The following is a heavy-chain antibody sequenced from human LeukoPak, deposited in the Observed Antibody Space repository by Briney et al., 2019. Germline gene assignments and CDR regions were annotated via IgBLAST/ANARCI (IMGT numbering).Heavy chain of an antibody. V-gene: IGHV4-4*02. CDR3: ARDLGGYSSGWYGGQGNYYYYYMDV. D-gene: IGHD6-19*01. CDR1: GGSISSSNW. CDR2: IYHSGST. J-gene: IGHJ6*03. Sequence: PSETLSLTCAVSGGSISSSNWWSWVRQPPGKGLEWIGEIYHSGSTNYNPSLKSRVTISVDKSKNQFSLKLSSVTAADTAVYYCARDLGGYSSGWYGGQGNYYYYYMDVWGKGTTVTISS.